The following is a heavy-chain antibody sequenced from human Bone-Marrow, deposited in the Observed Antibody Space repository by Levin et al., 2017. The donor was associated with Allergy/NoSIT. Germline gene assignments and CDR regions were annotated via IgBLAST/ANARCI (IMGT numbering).Heavy chain of an antibody. CDR2: INWNSATI. V-gene: IGHV3-9*01. D-gene: IGHD2-2*01. J-gene: IGHJ3*02. CDR3: TKSRVDIAMHDAFAI. Sequence: GGSLRLSCAASGFTFDDYAMHWVRQAPGKGLEWVSGINWNSATIGYADSVKGRFTISRDNAKNSLFLQMNRLTVEDTALYYCTKSRVDIAMHDAFAIWGRGTMVTVSS. CDR1: GFTFDDYA.